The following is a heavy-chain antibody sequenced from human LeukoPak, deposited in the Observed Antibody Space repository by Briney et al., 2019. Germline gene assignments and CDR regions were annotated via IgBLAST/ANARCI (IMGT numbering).Heavy chain of an antibody. CDR3: ARATKDDYSPPYYYYMDV. CDR2: IYTSGST. V-gene: IGHV4-61*02. D-gene: IGHD4-11*01. CDR1: GGSISSGSYY. J-gene: IGHJ6*03. Sequence: KPSETLSLTCTVSGGSISSGSYYWSWIRQPAGKGLEWIGRIYTSGSTNYNPSLKSRVTISVDTSKNQFSLKLSSVTAADTAVYYCARATKDDYSPPYYYYMDVWGKGTTVTVSS.